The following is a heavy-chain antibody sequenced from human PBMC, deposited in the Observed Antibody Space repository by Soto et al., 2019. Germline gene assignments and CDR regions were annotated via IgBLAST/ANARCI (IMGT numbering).Heavy chain of an antibody. V-gene: IGHV2-5*02. Sequence: QITVKESGPTLMEPTQTLTLTCTFSGFSLITHGEGVGWIRQSPGKALEWLALIYWDDDRRYSPSLRTRLAIPKDTSKNQVVLTMANMDPADTGTYYCAHRNVYYRRDWNGGWFDSWGQGILVTVSS. CDR1: GFSLITHGEG. CDR3: AHRNVYYRRDWNGGWFDS. D-gene: IGHD1-1*01. J-gene: IGHJ5*01. CDR2: IYWDDDR.